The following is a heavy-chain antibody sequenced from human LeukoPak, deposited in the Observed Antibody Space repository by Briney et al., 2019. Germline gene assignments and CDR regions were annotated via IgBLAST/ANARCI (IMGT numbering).Heavy chain of an antibody. V-gene: IGHV1-2*04. CDR2: INPNSGGT. CDR3: ASYNYDTNARAS. CDR1: GYTFTGYY. D-gene: IGHD3-22*01. J-gene: IGHJ5*02. Sequence: GASVKVSCKASGYTFTGYYMHWVRQAPGQGLEWMGWINPNSGGTNYAQKFQGWVTMTRDTSISTAYMELSNLRSDDTAVYYCASYNYDTNARASWGQGTLVTVSS.